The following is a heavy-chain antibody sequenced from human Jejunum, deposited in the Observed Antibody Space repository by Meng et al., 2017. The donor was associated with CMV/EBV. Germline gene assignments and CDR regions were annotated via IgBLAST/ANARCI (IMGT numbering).Heavy chain of an antibody. J-gene: IGHJ4*02. V-gene: IGHV1-69*04. CDR1: GSVSSYS. CDR2: VIPLNGIT. CDR3: ARDLRTYYYDTSGYYY. Sequence: GSVSSYSISWVRQAPGHGLEWMGRVIPLNGITNYAQKFQGRVTITADKSTGTAYMELSSLRSDDTAVYYCARDLRTYYYDTSGYYYWGQGTLVTVSS. D-gene: IGHD3-22*01.